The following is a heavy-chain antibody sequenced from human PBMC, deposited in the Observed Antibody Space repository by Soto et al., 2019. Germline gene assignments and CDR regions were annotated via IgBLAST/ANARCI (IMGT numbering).Heavy chain of an antibody. CDR3: ARDEVATY. J-gene: IGHJ4*02. CDR1: GYTFTSYG. V-gene: IGHV1-18*04. D-gene: IGHD5-12*01. CDR2: ISAYNGDT. Sequence: ASVKFSGKASGYTFTSYGISWVRQAPGQVLECMVWISAYNGDTNYXXKLQGRVXXTADASTSIGXMELRXLRSDDTAVYYCARDEVATYWCQGTLVTVSS.